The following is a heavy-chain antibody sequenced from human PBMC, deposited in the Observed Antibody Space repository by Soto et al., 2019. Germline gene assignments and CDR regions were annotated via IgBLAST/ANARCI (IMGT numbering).Heavy chain of an antibody. CDR1: SYTFTRYG. CDR3: AIDWDYGDNDEVFDI. D-gene: IGHD4-17*01. J-gene: IGHJ3*02. V-gene: IGHV1-18*01. Sequence: QVQLVQSGTEVKKPGASVKVSCKASSYTFTRYGISWVRQAPGQGLEWMVWVSGHDGETNYARNLRCRVTMTTDTSTSTAYMELRNLRSDDTALYYCAIDWDYGDNDEVFDIWGQGTMVIVTS. CDR2: VSGHDGET.